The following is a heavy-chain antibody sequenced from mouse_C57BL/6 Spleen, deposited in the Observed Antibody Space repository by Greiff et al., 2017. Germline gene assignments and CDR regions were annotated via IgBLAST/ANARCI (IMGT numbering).Heavy chain of an antibody. J-gene: IGHJ2*01. CDR3: ARGYDGYPFDY. D-gene: IGHD2-3*01. CDR2: FLPGGGST. Sequence: VQLQQSGAELMKPGASVKLSCKATGYTFTGYWIEWVKQRPGHGLEWIGEFLPGGGSTNYNEKFKGTATFTADTSSNTAYMQRSSPATEDSAIYYCARGYDGYPFDYWGQGTTLTVSS. CDR1: GYTFTGYW. V-gene: IGHV1-9*01.